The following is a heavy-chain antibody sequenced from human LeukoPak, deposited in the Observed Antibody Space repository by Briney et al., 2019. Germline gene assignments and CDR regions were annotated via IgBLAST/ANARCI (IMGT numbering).Heavy chain of an antibody. CDR2: MNPNSGNT. CDR1: GYTFTSYD. V-gene: IGHV1-8*03. Sequence: GASVKVSCKASGYTFTSYDINWVRQATGQGLEWMGWMNPNSGNTGYAQKFQGRVTITRNTSIGTAYMELSSLRSEDTAVYYCARGVGPLVVPAGGIYYYMDVWGKGTTVTVSS. J-gene: IGHJ6*03. CDR3: ARGVGPLVVPAGGIYYYMDV. D-gene: IGHD2-2*01.